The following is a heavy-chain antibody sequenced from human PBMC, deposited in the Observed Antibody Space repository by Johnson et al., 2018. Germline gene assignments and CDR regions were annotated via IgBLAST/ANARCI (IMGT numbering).Heavy chain of an antibody. J-gene: IGHJ6*02. CDR3: ARDRTDNGMVV. CDR2: IWYDGSNK. V-gene: IGHV3-33*01. D-gene: IGHD2-15*01. CDR1: GFTFSSYG. Sequence: QVQLVESGGGVVQPGRSLRLSCAASGFTFSSYGMHWVRQAPGKGLEWVAVIWYDGSNKYYADSVKGRFTISRDNSKNTLYMQMNSLRAEDTAVYYCARDRTDNGMVVWGQGTTVTVSS.